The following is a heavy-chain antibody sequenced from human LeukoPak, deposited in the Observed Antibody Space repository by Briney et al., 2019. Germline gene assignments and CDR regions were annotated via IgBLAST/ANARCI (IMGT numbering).Heavy chain of an antibody. CDR1: GGSFSGYY. V-gene: IGHV4-34*01. CDR3: ARSGQWLVRVFDS. D-gene: IGHD6-19*01. Sequence: SETLSLTCAVYGGSFSGYYWSWIRQPPGKGLEWIGEINHSGSTNYNPSLKSRVTISVDTSKNQFSLKLSSVTAADTAVYYCARSGQWLVRVFDSWGQGTLVTVSS. CDR2: INHSGST. J-gene: IGHJ4*02.